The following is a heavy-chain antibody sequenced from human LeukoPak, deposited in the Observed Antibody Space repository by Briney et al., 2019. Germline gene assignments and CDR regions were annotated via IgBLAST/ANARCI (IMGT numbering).Heavy chain of an antibody. V-gene: IGHV4-4*02. Sequence: PSETLSLTCAVSGGSISSSNWWSWVRQPPGKGLEWIGEIYHSGSTNYNPSLKSRVTISVDKSKNQFSLKLSSVTAADTAVYYCARDKVLPEAYCGGDCYRMGNDWNWFDPWGQGTLVTVSS. D-gene: IGHD2-21*02. CDR3: ARDKVLPEAYCGGDCYRMGNDWNWFDP. CDR2: IYHSGST. J-gene: IGHJ5*02. CDR1: GGSISSSNW.